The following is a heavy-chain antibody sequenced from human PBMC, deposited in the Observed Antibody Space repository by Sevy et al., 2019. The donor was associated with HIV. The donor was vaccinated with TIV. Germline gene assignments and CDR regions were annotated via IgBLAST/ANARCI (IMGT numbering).Heavy chain of an antibody. J-gene: IGHJ4*02. CDR2: ISGSGGST. D-gene: IGHD1-26*01. V-gene: IGHV3-23*01. Sequence: GGSLRLSCADSGFTFSSYAMSWVRQAPGKGLEWVSTISGSGGSTYYADSVKGRFTISRDNSKNTLYLQMNSLRAEDTAVYYCAKCQWSEPHVYYFDYWGQGTLVTVSS. CDR3: AKCQWSEPHVYYFDY. CDR1: GFTFSSYA.